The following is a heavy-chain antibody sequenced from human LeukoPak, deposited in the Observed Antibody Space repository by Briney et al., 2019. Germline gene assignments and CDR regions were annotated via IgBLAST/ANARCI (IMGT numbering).Heavy chain of an antibody. CDR2: ISSSSSYI. CDR3: ARDSGREGMDTVIDY. V-gene: IGHV3-21*01. D-gene: IGHD5-18*01. Sequence: GGSLRLSCAASGFTFSSYSMNWVRQAPGKGLEWVSSISSSSSYIYYADSVKGRFTISRDNAKNSLYLQMNSLRAEDTAVYYCARDSGREGMDTVIDYWGQGTLVTASS. J-gene: IGHJ4*02. CDR1: GFTFSSYS.